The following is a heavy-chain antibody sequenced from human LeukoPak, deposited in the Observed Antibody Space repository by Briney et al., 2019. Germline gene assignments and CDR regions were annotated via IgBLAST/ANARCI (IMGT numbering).Heavy chain of an antibody. CDR3: ASRGSSSWLDYYYYMDV. Sequence: SETLSLTCTVSGGSVSNYYWSWIRQSPGKGLEWIGYIYYTETSYNPSLKSRVTISADTSKNQFSLKLYSVTAADTAVYYCASRGSSSWLDYYYYMDVWGKGTTVTVSS. CDR1: GGSVSNYY. J-gene: IGHJ6*03. V-gene: IGHV4-59*02. D-gene: IGHD6-13*01. CDR2: IYYTET.